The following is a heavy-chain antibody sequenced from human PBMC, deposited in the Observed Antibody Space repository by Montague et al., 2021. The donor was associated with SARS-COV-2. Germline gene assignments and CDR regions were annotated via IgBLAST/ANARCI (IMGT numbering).Heavy chain of an antibody. CDR3: ARDRPESWRISPGLAGLFATVVHSASGMDV. V-gene: IGHV4-61*09. Sequence: TLSLTCTVSGDSMTSGSYFWTWIRQPAGKGLEWIGYIQTSGTSNYNPSLRGRITLLIDMSKNQFSLELRSVTAADAAVYYCARDRPESWRISPGLAGLFATVVHSASGMDVWGQGTTVTVS. J-gene: IGHJ6*02. D-gene: IGHD2-8*01. CDR1: GDSMTSGSYF. CDR2: IQTSGTS.